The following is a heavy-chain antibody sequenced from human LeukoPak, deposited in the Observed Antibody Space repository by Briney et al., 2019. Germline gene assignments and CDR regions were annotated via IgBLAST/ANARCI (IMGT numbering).Heavy chain of an antibody. CDR3: ASRYCSSTSCYLY. D-gene: IGHD2-2*01. CDR2: ISSSGSTI. Sequence: GGSLRLSCAASGFTFGDYYMSWIRQAPGKGLEWVSYISSSGSTIYYADSVKGRFTISRDNAKSSLYLQMNSLRAEDTAVYYCASRYCSSTSCYLYWGQGTLVTVSS. CDR1: GFTFGDYY. V-gene: IGHV3-11*01. J-gene: IGHJ4*02.